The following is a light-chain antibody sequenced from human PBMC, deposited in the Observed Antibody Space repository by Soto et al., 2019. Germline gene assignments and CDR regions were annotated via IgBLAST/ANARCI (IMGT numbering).Light chain of an antibody. CDR3: QHYNSYSEA. CDR2: SAS. Sequence: DNQLTQSPSFLSASVGDRFTISFRASQGITNYLAWYQQKPGKAPELLIHSASTLEVGVPSRFSGSGSGTEFTLTISSLQPDDFATYYCQHYNSYSEAFGQGTKVDIK. V-gene: IGKV1-9*01. CDR1: QGITNY. J-gene: IGKJ1*01.